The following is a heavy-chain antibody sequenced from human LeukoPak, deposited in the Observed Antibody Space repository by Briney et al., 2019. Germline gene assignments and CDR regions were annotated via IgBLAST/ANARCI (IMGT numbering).Heavy chain of an antibody. D-gene: IGHD2-2*01. CDR3: ARDRCSSTSCYVRNWFHP. CDR1: GGTFSSYA. V-gene: IGHV1-69*04. CDR2: IIPILGIA. J-gene: IGHJ5*02. Sequence: GASVKVSCKASGGTFSSYAISWVRQAPGQGLEWMGRIIPILGIANYAQKFQGRVTITADKSTSTAYMELSSLRSEDTAVYYCARDRCSSTSCYVRNWFHPWGQGTLVTVSS.